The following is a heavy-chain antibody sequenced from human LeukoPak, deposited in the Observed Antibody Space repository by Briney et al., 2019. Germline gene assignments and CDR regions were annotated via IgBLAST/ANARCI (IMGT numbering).Heavy chain of an antibody. J-gene: IGHJ3*02. Sequence: PGGSLRLSCAASGFTFSSYWMSWVRQAPGKGLEWVANIKQDGSEKYYVDSVKGRFTISRDNAKNSLYLQMNSLRAEDTAVYYCASITMIVVAPDAFDIWGQGTMVTVSS. CDR3: ASITMIVVAPDAFDI. V-gene: IGHV3-7*01. D-gene: IGHD3-22*01. CDR2: IKQDGSEK. CDR1: GFTFSSYW.